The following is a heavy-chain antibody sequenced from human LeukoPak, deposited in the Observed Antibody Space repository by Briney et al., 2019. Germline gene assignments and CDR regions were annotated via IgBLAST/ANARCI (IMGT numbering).Heavy chain of an antibody. Sequence: GASVKVSCKTSGYTLTGYFMHWVRQAAGQGLEWMGWINPNSGGTNYAQKFQGRVTMTRDTSISTAYMELTRLRSDDTAMYYCSREGDYGDYGRLWYFDLWGRGTLVTVSS. D-gene: IGHD4-17*01. CDR2: INPNSGGT. V-gene: IGHV1-2*02. J-gene: IGHJ2*01. CDR1: GYTLTGYF. CDR3: SREGDYGDYGRLWYFDL.